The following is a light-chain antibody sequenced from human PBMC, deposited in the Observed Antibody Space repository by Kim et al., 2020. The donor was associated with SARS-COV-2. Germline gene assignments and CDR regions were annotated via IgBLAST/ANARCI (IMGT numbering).Light chain of an antibody. CDR2: KAS. CDR3: HHYNTYSGT. Sequence: ASVGDTVTITCRASQSFSGWLAWFQQKPGKAPRLLVYKASTLESGVPSRFSGSGSGTEFTLTISSLQPDDFATYYCHHYNTYSGTFGPGTKVEIK. CDR1: QSFSGW. J-gene: IGKJ1*01. V-gene: IGKV1-5*03.